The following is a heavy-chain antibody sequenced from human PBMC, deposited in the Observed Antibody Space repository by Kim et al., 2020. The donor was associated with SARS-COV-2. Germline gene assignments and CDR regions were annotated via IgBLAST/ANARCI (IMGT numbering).Heavy chain of an antibody. D-gene: IGHD7-27*01. CDR3: AHRRNWGPAWFDP. Sequence: RYSPSLKSRLTITKDTSKNQVVLTMTNMDPVDTATYYCAHRRNWGPAWFDPWGQGILVTVSS. V-gene: IGHV2-5*01. J-gene: IGHJ5*02.